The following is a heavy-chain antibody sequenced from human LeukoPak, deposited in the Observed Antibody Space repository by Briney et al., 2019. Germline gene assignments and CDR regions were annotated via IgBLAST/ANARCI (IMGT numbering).Heavy chain of an antibody. D-gene: IGHD3-16*01. CDR3: ATASSGLFY. V-gene: IGHV3-15*01. Sequence: GSLRLSCAASGLTFSNAWMSWVRQAPGEGLEWVGRIKRKTDGETTEYVAPVKGRFTISRDDSKSTLYLQMNSLKTEDTGVYYCATASSGLFYWGQGTLVTVSS. J-gene: IGHJ4*02. CDR2: IKRKTDGETT. CDR1: GLTFSNAW.